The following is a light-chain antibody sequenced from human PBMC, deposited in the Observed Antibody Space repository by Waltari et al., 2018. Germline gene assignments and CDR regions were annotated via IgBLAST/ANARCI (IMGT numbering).Light chain of an antibody. Sequence: QSALPQPPSASGSPAQSVTISCTGSSHDVGVFHSVSWYHQQPGKAPKLIIHEVTKRPSGVPDRFSGSKSGNSAYLTVSGLQADDEGDYHCSSYGGSSTLVFGGGTKLTVL. V-gene: IGLV2-8*01. CDR1: SHDVGVFHS. CDR3: SSYGGSSTLV. CDR2: EVT. J-gene: IGLJ2*01.